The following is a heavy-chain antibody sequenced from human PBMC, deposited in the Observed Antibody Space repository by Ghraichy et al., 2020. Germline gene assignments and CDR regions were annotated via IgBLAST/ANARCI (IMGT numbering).Heavy chain of an antibody. CDR1: GGSFSGYY. V-gene: IGHV4-34*01. Sequence: SETLSLTCAVYGGSFSGYYWSWIRQPPGKGLEWIGEINHSGSTNYNPSLKSRVTISVDTSKNQFSLKLSSVTAADTAVYYCASSRGGSCYSYYYYGMDVWGQGTTVTVSS. D-gene: IGHD2-15*01. CDR2: INHSGST. J-gene: IGHJ6*02. CDR3: ASSRGGSCYSYYYYGMDV.